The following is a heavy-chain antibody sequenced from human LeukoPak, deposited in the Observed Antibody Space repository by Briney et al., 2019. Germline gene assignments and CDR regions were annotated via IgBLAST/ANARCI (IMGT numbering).Heavy chain of an antibody. CDR2: IYHSGST. V-gene: IGHV4-4*02. CDR1: GGSISSSNW. D-gene: IGHD5-12*01. J-gene: IGHJ6*03. Sequence: TSETLSLTCAVSGGSISSSNWWSWVRQPPGKGLEWIGEIYHSGSTNYNPSLKSRVTISVDKSKNQFSLKLSSVTAADTAVYYCARDSGGYGPQSIGYYYMDVWGKGTTVTVSS. CDR3: ARDSGGYGPQSIGYYYMDV.